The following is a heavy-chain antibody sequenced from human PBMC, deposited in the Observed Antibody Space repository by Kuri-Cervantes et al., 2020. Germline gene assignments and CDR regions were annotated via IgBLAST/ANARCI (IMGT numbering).Heavy chain of an antibody. J-gene: IGHJ6*02. D-gene: IGHD1-26*01. Sequence: ASVKVSCKASGYTFTSYAMHWVRQAPGQGLEWMGWISAYNGNTNYAQKLQGRVTMTTDTSTSTAYMELRSLRSDDTAVYYCASSRGATQYYYYYYGTDVWGQGTTVTVSS. V-gene: IGHV1-18*01. CDR3: ASSRGATQYYYYYYGTDV. CDR1: GYTFTSYA. CDR2: ISAYNGNT.